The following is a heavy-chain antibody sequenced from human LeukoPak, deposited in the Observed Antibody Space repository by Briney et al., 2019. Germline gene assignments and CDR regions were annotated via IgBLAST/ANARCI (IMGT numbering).Heavy chain of an antibody. Sequence: PGGSLRLSCAASGFTVSSNYMSRVRQAPGKGLEWVSILYSGGSTYYANSVKGRFTISRDNSKNTLYLQMNSLRPEDTAVYYCARGGALDIWGQGTMVTVSS. V-gene: IGHV3-66*02. CDR2: LYSGGST. CDR3: ARGGALDI. D-gene: IGHD3-16*01. J-gene: IGHJ3*02. CDR1: GFTVSSNY.